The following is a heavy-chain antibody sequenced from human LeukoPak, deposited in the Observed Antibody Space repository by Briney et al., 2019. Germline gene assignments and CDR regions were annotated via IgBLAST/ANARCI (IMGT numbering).Heavy chain of an antibody. CDR2: INAGNCNT. CDR3: ARAHGDYYFDY. CDR1: GYTFTSYA. J-gene: IGHJ4*02. Sequence: ASVKVSCKASGYTFTSYAMHWVRQAPGQRLEWMGWINAGNCNTKYSQDFQGRVPITRDASASTAYMELSSLRSEDMAVYYCARAHGDYYFDYWGQGTLVTVSS. D-gene: IGHD4-17*01. V-gene: IGHV1-3*03.